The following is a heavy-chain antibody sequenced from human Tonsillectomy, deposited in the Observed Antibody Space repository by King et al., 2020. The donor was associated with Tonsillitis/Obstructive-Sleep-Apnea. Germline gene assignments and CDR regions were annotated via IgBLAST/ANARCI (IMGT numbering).Heavy chain of an antibody. CDR3: ARDFGEDAFDI. Sequence: TLKESGPTLVKPTQTLTLTCTFSGFSLSTSEVGVGWIRQPPGKALDWLGFIYLDDDRRYRPSLKSRLTITKDTSKNQVVLIMTNMDPVDTATYYCARDFGEDAFDIWGQGTMVTVSS. CDR2: IYLDDDR. D-gene: IGHD3-3*01. J-gene: IGHJ3*02. V-gene: IGHV2-5*02. CDR1: GFSLSTSEVG.